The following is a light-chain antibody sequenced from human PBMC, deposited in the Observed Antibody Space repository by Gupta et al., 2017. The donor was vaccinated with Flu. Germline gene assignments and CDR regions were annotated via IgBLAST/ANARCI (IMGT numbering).Light chain of an antibody. CDR2: GVT. J-gene: IGLJ2*01. CDR3: NSYTSSSTVLD. V-gene: IGLV2-14*03. Sequence: MNICCTGTSSTFGGDKDFYWYQHHPGTAPKLLIYGVTNRPAGVPDRFSASKSDNTASLTITGLQAEDEADYYCNSYTSSSTVLDFGEGTRLTVL. CDR1: SSTFGGDKD.